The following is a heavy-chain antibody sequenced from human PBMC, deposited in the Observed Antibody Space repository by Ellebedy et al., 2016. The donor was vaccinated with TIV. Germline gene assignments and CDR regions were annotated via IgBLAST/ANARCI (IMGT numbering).Heavy chain of an antibody. CDR1: GFTFSTYW. CDR3: AREVWYPAS. V-gene: IGHV3-74*01. Sequence: PGGSLRLFCAASGFTFSTYWMHWVRQAPGKGLMWVSRINTDGSSTGYADSVKGRFTISRDNAKNTLYLQMNGLRAEDTAVYYCAREVWYPASWGQGTLVTVSS. J-gene: IGHJ4*02. D-gene: IGHD6-13*01. CDR2: INTDGSST.